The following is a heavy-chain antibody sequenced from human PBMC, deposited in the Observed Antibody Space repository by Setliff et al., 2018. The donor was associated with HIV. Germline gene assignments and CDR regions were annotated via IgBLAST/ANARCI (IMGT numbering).Heavy chain of an antibody. CDR1: GYTFISYY. V-gene: IGHV1-46*01. D-gene: IGHD1-26*01. CDR3: ARGYLISGTQKSYYMDV. Sequence: ASVKVSCKASGYTFISYYMHWVRQAPGQGLEWMGIINPSGASTSYAQKFQGRVTMTRDTSTSTMYMELSSLRSEDTAVYYCARGYLISGTQKSYYMDVWGKGTTVTVSS. J-gene: IGHJ6*03. CDR2: INPSGAST.